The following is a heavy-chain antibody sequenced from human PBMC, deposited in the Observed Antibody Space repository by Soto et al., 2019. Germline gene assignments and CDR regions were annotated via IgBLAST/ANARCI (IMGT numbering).Heavy chain of an antibody. J-gene: IGHJ3*02. CDR3: ARANILTGYSDTFDI. V-gene: IGHV4-59*02. Sequence: SETLSLTCAVSGDSVNSDYWSWIRQIPGKGLEWIAFMYFGGSTSYNPSLKSRVSASVDTAKNQLSLKLSSVTAADTAVYYCARANILTGYSDTFDIWGQGTMVTVSS. CDR2: MYFGGST. CDR1: GDSVNSDY. D-gene: IGHD3-9*01.